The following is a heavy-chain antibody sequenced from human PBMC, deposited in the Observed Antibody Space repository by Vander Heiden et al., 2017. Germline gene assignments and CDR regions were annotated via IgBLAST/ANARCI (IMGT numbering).Heavy chain of an antibody. D-gene: IGHD3-22*01. CDR2: IYRGDST. CDR3: ARYYDSSGPSPGGMDV. CDR1: GFPVTSKF. Sequence: EVQLVESGGGLIQPGGSLRLSCSASGFPVTSKFMSWVRQAPGKGLEWVSTIYRGDSTYYADSVKGRFTISRDNSKNTLYLQMNSLRAEDTAVYFCARYYDSSGPSPGGMDVWGQGTTVTVSS. J-gene: IGHJ6*02. V-gene: IGHV3-53*01.